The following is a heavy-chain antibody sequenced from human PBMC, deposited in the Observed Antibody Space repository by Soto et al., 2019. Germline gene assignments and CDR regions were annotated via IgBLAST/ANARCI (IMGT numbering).Heavy chain of an antibody. CDR2: IYWDDDK. CDR3: AHSVRHYDILTGSSFDY. V-gene: IGHV2-5*02. CDR1: GFSLSTSGVG. D-gene: IGHD3-9*01. J-gene: IGHJ4*02. Sequence: QITLKESGPTLVKPTQTLTLTCTFSGFSLSTSGVGVGWIRQPPGKALEWLALIYWDDDKRYSPSLKSRLTITKDTSKNHVVLTMTNMDPVDTATYYCAHSVRHYDILTGSSFDYWGQGTLVTVSS.